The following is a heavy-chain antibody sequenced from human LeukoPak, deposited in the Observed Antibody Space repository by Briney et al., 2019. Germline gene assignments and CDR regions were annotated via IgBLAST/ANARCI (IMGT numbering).Heavy chain of an antibody. CDR1: GFTFNDYY. J-gene: IGHJ4*02. CDR2: ISGSGGST. Sequence: GGSLRLSCAASGFTFNDYYMSWIRQAPGKGLEWVSAISGSGGSTYYADSVKGRFTISRDNSKNTLYLQMNSLRAEDTAVYYCAKTGDILTGYYIDYWGQGTLVTVSS. D-gene: IGHD3-9*01. CDR3: AKTGDILTGYYIDY. V-gene: IGHV3-23*01.